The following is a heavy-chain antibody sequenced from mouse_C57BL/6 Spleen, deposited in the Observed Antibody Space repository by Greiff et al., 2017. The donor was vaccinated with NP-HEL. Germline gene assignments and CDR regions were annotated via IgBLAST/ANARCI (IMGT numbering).Heavy chain of an antibody. CDR2: IRLKSDNYAT. V-gene: IGHV6-3*01. D-gene: IGHD1-1*01. J-gene: IGHJ2*01. CDR3: TDFTTVNY. CDR1: GFTFSNYW. Sequence: EVKLEESGGGLVQPGGSMKLSCVASGFTFSNYWMNWVRQSPEKGLEWVAQIRLKSDNYATHYAESVKGRFTISRDDSKSSVYLQMNNLRAEDTGIYYCTDFTTVNYWGQGTTLTVSS.